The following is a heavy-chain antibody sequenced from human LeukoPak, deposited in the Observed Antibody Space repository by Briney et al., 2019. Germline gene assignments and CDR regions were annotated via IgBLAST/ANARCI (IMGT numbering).Heavy chain of an antibody. CDR1: GFTFSSYT. J-gene: IGHJ4*02. V-gene: IGHV3-21*01. Sequence: GGSLRLSCAASGFTFSSYTMNWVRQAPGKGLEWVSSISSSSNYIYYADSVKGRFTISRDNAKNPLYLQMNSLRAEDTAVYYCARDLTDDFWSGYHFDYWGQGTLVTVSS. D-gene: IGHD3-3*01. CDR3: ARDLTDDFWSGYHFDY. CDR2: ISSSSNYI.